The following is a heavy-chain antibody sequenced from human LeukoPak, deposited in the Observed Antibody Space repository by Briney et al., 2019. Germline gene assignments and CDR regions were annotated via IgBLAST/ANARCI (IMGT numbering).Heavy chain of an antibody. Sequence: GGSLRLSCATSGFTFSSYWMIWVRQAPGKGLEWVANIKEDGSEKYYVDSVKGRFTISRGNAKNSLYLQMNSLRVEDTAVYYCAREPFAAPWDYWGQGTLVTVSS. D-gene: IGHD6-13*01. J-gene: IGHJ4*02. CDR3: AREPFAAPWDY. V-gene: IGHV3-7*01. CDR1: GFTFSSYW. CDR2: IKEDGSEK.